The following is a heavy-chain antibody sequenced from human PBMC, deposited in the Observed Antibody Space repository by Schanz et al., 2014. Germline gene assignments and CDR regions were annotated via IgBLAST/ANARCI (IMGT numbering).Heavy chain of an antibody. CDR3: ARDHQWLARYYMDV. CDR2: IWYDGSNE. CDR1: GFTFSNHG. D-gene: IGHD6-19*01. J-gene: IGHJ3*01. Sequence: QVQLVESGGGVVQPGRSLSLSCAASGFTFSNHGMHWVRQSPGKGLEWVALIWYDGSNEYYADSVKGRFTISSDNPKKTLYLQMNSLRAEDTAVYYCARDHQWLARYYMDVWGQGTMVTVSS. V-gene: IGHV3-33*01.